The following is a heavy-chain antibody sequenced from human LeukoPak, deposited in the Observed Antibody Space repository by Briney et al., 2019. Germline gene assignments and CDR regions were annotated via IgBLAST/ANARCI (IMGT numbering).Heavy chain of an antibody. CDR1: GFTFSSYA. CDR2: ISGSGGST. J-gene: IGHJ4*02. V-gene: IGHV3-23*01. D-gene: IGHD6-13*01. CDR3: AKEMHSSSWYGYFDY. Sequence: HPGGSLRLSCAASGFTFSSYAMSWVRQAPGKGLEWVSAISGSGGSTYYADSVKGRFTISRDNSKSTLYLQMNSLRAEDTAVYYCAKEMHSSSWYGYFDYWGQGTLVTVSS.